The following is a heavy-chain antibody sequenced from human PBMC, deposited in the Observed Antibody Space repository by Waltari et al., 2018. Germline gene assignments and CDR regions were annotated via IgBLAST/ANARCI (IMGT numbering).Heavy chain of an antibody. J-gene: IGHJ4*02. V-gene: IGHV1-69-2*01. CDR3: ATDPSIAAAGTVDY. D-gene: IGHD6-13*01. CDR2: VDPEDGET. Sequence: EVQLVQSGAEVKKPGATVKISCKASGYPFPDSYMNWLHQAPGKGLEWMGRVDPEDGETIYAEKFQGRVTITADTSTDTAYMELSSLRSEDTAVYYCATDPSIAAAGTVDYWGQGTLVTVSS. CDR1: GYPFPDSY.